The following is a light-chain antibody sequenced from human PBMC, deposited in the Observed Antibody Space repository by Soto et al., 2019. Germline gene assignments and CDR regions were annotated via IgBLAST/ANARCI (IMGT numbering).Light chain of an antibody. J-gene: IGKJ5*01. Sequence: DIQVTQSPSALFASVGDRFTITGQATQDINIYLNWYQQKQGKAPHXXIYDASNLEIGVPSRFSGSGYGTHFKFTISSLQTEDIGTYYCQQYDILPITFGRGTRLEIK. V-gene: IGKV1-33*01. CDR2: DAS. CDR3: QQYDILPIT. CDR1: QDINIY.